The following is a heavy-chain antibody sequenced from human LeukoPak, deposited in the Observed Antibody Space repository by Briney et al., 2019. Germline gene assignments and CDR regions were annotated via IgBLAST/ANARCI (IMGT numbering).Heavy chain of an antibody. CDR1: GFTFSSYE. D-gene: IGHD4-17*01. CDR2: ISSSGSTI. Sequence: GGSLRLSCAASGFTFSSYEMNWVRQATGKGLEWVSYISSSGSTIYYADSVKGRFTISRDNAKNSLYLQMNSLRAEDTAVYYCARVEAVTTAGGAVDYWGQGTLVTVSS. V-gene: IGHV3-48*03. J-gene: IGHJ4*02. CDR3: ARVEAVTTAGGAVDY.